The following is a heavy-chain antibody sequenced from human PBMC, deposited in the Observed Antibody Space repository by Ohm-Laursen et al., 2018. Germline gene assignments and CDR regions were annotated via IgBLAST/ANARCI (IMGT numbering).Heavy chain of an antibody. Sequence: SLRLSCTASGFTFGDYAMSWVRQAPGKGLEWVGFIRSKAYGGTTEYAASVKGRSTISRDDSKSIAYLQMNSLKTEDTAVYYCTRDPLPPITIFGVAQPIWGQGTLVTVSS. D-gene: IGHD3-3*01. CDR1: GFTFGDYA. CDR3: TRDPLPPITIFGVAQPI. J-gene: IGHJ4*02. V-gene: IGHV3-49*04. CDR2: IRSKAYGGTT.